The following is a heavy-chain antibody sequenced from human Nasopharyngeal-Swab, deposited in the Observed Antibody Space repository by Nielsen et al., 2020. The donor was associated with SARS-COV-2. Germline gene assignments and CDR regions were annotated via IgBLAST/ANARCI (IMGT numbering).Heavy chain of an antibody. Sequence: GESLKISCAASGFTFFSYWMHWVRQAPGKGLEWVSFINSDVTTTTYADSVKGRFTISRDDATNTLFLQMNSLRADDTGVYYCARGPSLGWFDPWGQGTLVTVSS. CDR3: ARGPSLGWFDP. V-gene: IGHV3-74*01. CDR1: GFTFFSYW. J-gene: IGHJ5*02. CDR2: INSDVTTT.